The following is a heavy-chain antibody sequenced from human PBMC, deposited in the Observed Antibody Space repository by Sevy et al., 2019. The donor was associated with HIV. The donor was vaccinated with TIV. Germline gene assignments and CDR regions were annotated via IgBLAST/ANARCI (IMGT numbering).Heavy chain of an antibody. CDR1: GYTLTELS. V-gene: IGHV1-24*01. Sequence: ASVKVSCKVSGYTLTELSMHWVRQAPGKGLEWMGGFDPEDGETIYVQKFQGRVTLTEDTSTDTAYMELSSLRSEDTAVYYCAMPLVVPAADYYYYGMDVWGQGTTVTVSS. J-gene: IGHJ6*02. D-gene: IGHD2-2*01. CDR2: FDPEDGET. CDR3: AMPLVVPAADYYYYGMDV.